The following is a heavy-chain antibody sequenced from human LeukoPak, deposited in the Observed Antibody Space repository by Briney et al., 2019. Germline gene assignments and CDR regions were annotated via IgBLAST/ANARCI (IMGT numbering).Heavy chain of an antibody. CDR3: ARDLDLGGDIVTPFVY. CDR2: IIPIFGTV. CDR1: GGILSRHA. D-gene: IGHD3-16*01. Sequence: SVKASCKASGGILSRHAIRGVRQAPGPGLEWMGGIIPIFGTVHYAQTFQGRVTITADESTSTAYLELSSLRSEDTAMYFCARDLDLGGDIVTPFVYRGQGTLVTVSS. J-gene: IGHJ4*02. V-gene: IGHV1-69*13.